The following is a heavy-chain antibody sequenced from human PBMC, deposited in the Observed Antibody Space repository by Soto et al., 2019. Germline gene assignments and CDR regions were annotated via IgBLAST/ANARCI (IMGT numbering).Heavy chain of an antibody. D-gene: IGHD1-7*01. Sequence: EVQLAESGGGMVQPGGSLRLSCVASGFTFSSYDMHWVRQAPGKGLEYVSSISSNGGTTYYGNSVKGRFTISRDNSKNRLYLQMGSLRAEDMAVYYCVRRVSGNYDYWGQGTLVTVSS. J-gene: IGHJ4*02. CDR1: GFTFSSYD. V-gene: IGHV3-64*01. CDR3: VRRVSGNYDY. CDR2: ISSNGGTT.